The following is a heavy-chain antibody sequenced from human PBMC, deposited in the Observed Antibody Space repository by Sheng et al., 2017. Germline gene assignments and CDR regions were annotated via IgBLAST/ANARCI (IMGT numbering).Heavy chain of an antibody. CDR2: IDWDDDK. CDR3: ARIFGWGGQCSKGPYFDY. Sequence: QVTLRESGPALVKPTQTLTLTCTFSGFSLSTSGMCVSWIRQPPGKALEWLARIDWDDDKYYSTSLKTRLTISKDTSKNQVVLTMTNMDPVDTATYYCARIFGWGGQCSKGPYFDYWGQGTLVTVSS. CDR1: GFSLSTSGMC. D-gene: IGHD6-19*01. J-gene: IGHJ4*02. V-gene: IGHV2-70*15.